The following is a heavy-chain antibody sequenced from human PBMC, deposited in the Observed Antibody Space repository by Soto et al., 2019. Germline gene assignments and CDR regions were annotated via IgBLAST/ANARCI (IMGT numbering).Heavy chain of an antibody. CDR2: IWYDGSNK. CDR1: GFTFSSYG. J-gene: IGHJ5*02. CDR3: AIDRTVCEFDP. V-gene: IGHV3-33*01. D-gene: IGHD1-1*01. Sequence: PGGSLTLSCAASGFTFSSYGMHWVRQAPGKGLEWVAVIWYDGSNKYYADSVKGRFTISRDNSKNTLYLQMNSLRAEDTAVYYCAIDRTVCEFDPWGEITLVTVSS.